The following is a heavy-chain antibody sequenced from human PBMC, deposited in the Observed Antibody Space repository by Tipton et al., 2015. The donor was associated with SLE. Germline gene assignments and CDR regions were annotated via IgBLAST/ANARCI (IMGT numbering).Heavy chain of an antibody. CDR1: GYTFTSYG. CDR3: ARFRPSRTKTITIFEH. Sequence: QLVQSGAEAKKPGASVKVSCKASGYTFTSYGISRVRQAPGQGLEWMGWISAYNGNTNYAQKLQGRVTMTTDTSTSTAYMELRSLRSDDTAVYYCARFRPSRTKTITIFEHWGQGTLVTVSS. D-gene: IGHD3-3*01. J-gene: IGHJ1*01. V-gene: IGHV1-18*01. CDR2: ISAYNGNT.